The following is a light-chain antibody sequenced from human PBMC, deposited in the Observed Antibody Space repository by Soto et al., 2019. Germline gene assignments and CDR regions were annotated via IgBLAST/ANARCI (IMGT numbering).Light chain of an antibody. CDR2: DVS. V-gene: IGLV2-14*01. J-gene: IGLJ2*01. Sequence: QSALTQPASVSGSPGQSITISCTGTSSDVGGYNYVSWYQQHPGKAPKLMIYDVSNRPSGVSNRFSGSKSGNTASLTISGRQAEDEAAYHCSSDTSSSTPYVVFGGGTQLPVL. CDR1: SSDVGGYNY. CDR3: SSDTSSSTPYVV.